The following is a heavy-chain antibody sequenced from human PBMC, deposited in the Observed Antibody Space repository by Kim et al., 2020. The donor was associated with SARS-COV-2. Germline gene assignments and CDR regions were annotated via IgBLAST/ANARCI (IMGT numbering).Heavy chain of an antibody. V-gene: IGHV4-61*02. J-gene: IGHJ4*02. CDR2: IYTSGST. CDR3: ARFAPFERTTQQTH. D-gene: IGHD4-4*01. CDR1: GGSISSGSYY. Sequence: SETLSLTCTVSGGSISSGSYYWSWIRQPAGKGLEWIGRIYTSGSTNYNPSLKSRVTISVDTSKNQFSLKLSSVTAADTAVYYCARFAPFERTTQQTHWGQGTLVTVSS.